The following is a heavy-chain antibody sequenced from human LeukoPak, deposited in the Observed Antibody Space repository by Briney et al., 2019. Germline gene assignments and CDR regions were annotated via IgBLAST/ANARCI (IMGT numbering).Heavy chain of an antibody. CDR1: GGSISSGDYY. CDR3: ARGPGVRGVRGLFDY. Sequence: SETLSLTCTVSGGSISSGDYYWSWIRRPPGKGLEWIGYIYYSGITYYNPSLKSRVTISVDTSKSQFSLKLSSVTAADTAVYYCARGPGVRGVRGLFDYWGQGSLVTVAS. D-gene: IGHD3-10*01. CDR2: IYYSGIT. J-gene: IGHJ4*02. V-gene: IGHV4-30-4*01.